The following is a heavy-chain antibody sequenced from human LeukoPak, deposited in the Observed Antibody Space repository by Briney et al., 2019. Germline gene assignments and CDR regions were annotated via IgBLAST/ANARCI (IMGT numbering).Heavy chain of an antibody. CDR3: AKGFTTTYLI. Sequence: GGSLRLSCAASGFTLSTYAMSWVRQVPGKGLEWVSGITGSGGSTYYADSVKGRFTISRDNSKNTLYLQMSSLRDEGTAVYYFAKGFTTTYLIWGQGTLVTVSS. J-gene: IGHJ3*02. D-gene: IGHD2/OR15-2a*01. V-gene: IGHV3-23*01. CDR1: GFTLSTYA. CDR2: ITGSGGST.